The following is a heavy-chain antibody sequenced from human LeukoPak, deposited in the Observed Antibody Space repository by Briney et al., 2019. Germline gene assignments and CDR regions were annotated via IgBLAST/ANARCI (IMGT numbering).Heavy chain of an antibody. Sequence: ASVKDSSKASQYTFIAYYMHRVRQALGEGVEWMGWINPISGGTNYVQKFQGWYTMTRNTSISTAYMDLNSLRSDDTAVYYCAGGFYCHDGATCSQPGGYYFDSWGQGTLVTVSS. CDR1: QYTFIAYY. CDR3: AGGFYCHDGATCSQPGGYYFDS. CDR2: INPISGGT. J-gene: IGHJ4*02. D-gene: IGHD4/OR15-4a*01. V-gene: IGHV1-2*04.